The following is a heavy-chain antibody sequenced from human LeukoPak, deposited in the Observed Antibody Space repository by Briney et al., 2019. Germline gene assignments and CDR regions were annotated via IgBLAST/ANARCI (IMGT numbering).Heavy chain of an antibody. V-gene: IGHV3-23*01. J-gene: IGHJ4*02. D-gene: IGHD3-10*01. CDR2: ISGTGYNT. CDR1: GFTFSSYS. CDR3: AKHVSGSLFYFDY. Sequence: GSLRLSCAASGFTFSSYSMNWVRQAPGKGLEWVSGISGTGYNTYYADFVKGRFTISRDNSKNTLYLQMNSLGAEDTAVYYCAKHVSGSLFYFDYWGQRTLVTVSS.